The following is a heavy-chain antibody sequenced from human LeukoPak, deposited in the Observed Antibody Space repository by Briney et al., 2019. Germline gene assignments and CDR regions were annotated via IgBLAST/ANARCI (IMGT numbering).Heavy chain of an antibody. CDR3: ARLVVDTAMVTRDY. V-gene: IGHV1-69*13. J-gene: IGHJ4*02. CDR1: GGTFSSYA. Sequence: ASVKVSCKASGGTFSSYAISWVRQAPGQGLEWMGGIIPIFGTANYAQKFQGRVTITADESTSTAYMELSSLRSEDTAVYYCARLVVDTAMVTRDYWGQGTLVTVSS. CDR2: IIPIFGTA. D-gene: IGHD5-18*01.